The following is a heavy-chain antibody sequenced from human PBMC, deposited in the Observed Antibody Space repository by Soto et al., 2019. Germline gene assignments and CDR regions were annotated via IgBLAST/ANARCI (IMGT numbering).Heavy chain of an antibody. CDR2: INHSGST. D-gene: IGHD2-15*01. J-gene: IGHJ4*02. CDR1: GGSFSGYY. CDR3: ARGVERDIVVVVAAPGVGYFDY. Sequence: QVQLQQWGAGLLKPSETLSLTCAVYGGSFSGYYWSWIRQPPGKGLEWVGEINHSGSTNYNPSLKSRVTISVDTSKNQFPLKLSSVTAADTAVYYCARGVERDIVVVVAAPGVGYFDYWGQGTLVTVSS. V-gene: IGHV4-34*01.